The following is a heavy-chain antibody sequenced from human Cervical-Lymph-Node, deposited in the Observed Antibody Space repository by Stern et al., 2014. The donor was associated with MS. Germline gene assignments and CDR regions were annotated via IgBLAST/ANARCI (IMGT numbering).Heavy chain of an antibody. V-gene: IGHV4-31*03. D-gene: IGHD1-1*01. Sequence: QVQLQESGPGLVKPSQTLSLICSVSGVSINSGGYYWSWIRQRPGKGLEWMGYIYNTGSTYYNPSLQNRLTFSVDTSKNQISVKLRSVTAADTAVYYCASPGSPNFFDVDVWGQGTTVTVSS. CDR3: ASPGSPNFFDVDV. J-gene: IGHJ6*02. CDR1: GVSINSGGYY. CDR2: IYNTGST.